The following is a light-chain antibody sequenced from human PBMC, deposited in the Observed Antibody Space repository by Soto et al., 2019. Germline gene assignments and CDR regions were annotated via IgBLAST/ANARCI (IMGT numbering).Light chain of an antibody. Sequence: QSALTQPPSVSGSPGQSVTISCTGTSSDVGSYNRVSWYQQPPGTAPKLMIYEVSNRPSGVPDRFSGSKSVNTASLTISGLPAEDEADYYCSSYTSSSTLVFGGGTKLTVL. CDR2: EVS. V-gene: IGLV2-18*02. J-gene: IGLJ2*01. CDR1: SSDVGSYNR. CDR3: SSYTSSSTLV.